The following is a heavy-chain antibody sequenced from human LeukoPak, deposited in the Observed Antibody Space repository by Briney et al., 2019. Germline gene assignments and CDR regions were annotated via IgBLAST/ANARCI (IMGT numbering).Heavy chain of an antibody. V-gene: IGHV3-20*04. J-gene: IGHJ4*02. CDR2: INGNGGRT. CDR1: GFIFNEYG. Sequence: GGSLRLSCAASGFIFNEYGMTWVRQIPGKGLEWVSGINGNGGRTGYADSVKGRFTITRDNAKNSLYLQMDSLRAEDTALYFCARLFNAGLGAPLDYGGQGTLVTVSS. CDR3: ARLFNAGLGAPLDY. D-gene: IGHD1-26*01.